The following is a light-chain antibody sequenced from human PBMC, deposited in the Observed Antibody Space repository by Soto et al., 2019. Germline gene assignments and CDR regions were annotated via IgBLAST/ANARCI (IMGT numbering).Light chain of an antibody. CDR2: AAS. CDR1: QGISSW. CDR3: QQYNSYPPT. Sequence: DIQMTQSPSSLSASVGDRVTITCRASQGISSWLAWYQQKPKKAPKSLIYAASRWQGGVPTRFSGSGSGTDFTLTISSLQPEDFATYYCQQYNSYPPTFGPGTKVDIK. J-gene: IGKJ3*01. V-gene: IGKV1D-16*01.